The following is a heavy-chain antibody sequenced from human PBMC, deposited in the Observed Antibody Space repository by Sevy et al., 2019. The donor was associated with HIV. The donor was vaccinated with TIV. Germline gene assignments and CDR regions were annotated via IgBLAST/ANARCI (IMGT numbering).Heavy chain of an antibody. CDR3: ARTNIAAAGTAYYYGMDV. V-gene: IGHV1-46*01. D-gene: IGHD6-13*01. CDR1: GYTFTSYY. J-gene: IGHJ6*02. CDR2: INPSGGST. Sequence: GASVKVSCKASGYTFTSYYMHWVRQAPGQGLEWMGIINPSGGSTSYAQKFQGRVTMTRDTSTSTVYMELSSLRSEDTAVYYCARTNIAAAGTAYYYGMDVWGQGTTVTVSS.